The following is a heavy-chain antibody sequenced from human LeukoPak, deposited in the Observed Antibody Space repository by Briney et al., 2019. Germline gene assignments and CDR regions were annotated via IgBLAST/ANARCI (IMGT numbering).Heavy chain of an antibody. CDR3: ARWVKADRSDP. J-gene: IGHJ5*02. V-gene: IGHV5-51*01. Sequence: GESLKISCKTSGYNVNNYWIGWVRQMPGKGLEWLGVIYPGDSETRYRPSFQGQVTTSADKSITTAYLQWNSLKASDTAMYYCARWVKADRSDPWGQGTLVTVSS. D-gene: IGHD2-21*01. CDR2: IYPGDSET. CDR1: GYNVNNYW.